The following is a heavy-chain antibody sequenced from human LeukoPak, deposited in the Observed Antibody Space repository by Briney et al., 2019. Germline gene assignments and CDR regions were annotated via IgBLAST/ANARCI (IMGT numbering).Heavy chain of an antibody. J-gene: IGHJ4*02. CDR2: ISNPSSTK. V-gene: IGHV3-11*04. D-gene: IGHD3-10*01. CDR3: ARCGDGLPCDFDY. Sequence: SGGSLRLSCDASGFIFSDYYMSWARQAPGKGLEWISYISNPSSTKYYADSVKGRFTISRDNAKNSLYLQMNSLRAEDTAVYYCARCGDGLPCDFDYWGQGTLVTVSS. CDR1: GFIFSDYY.